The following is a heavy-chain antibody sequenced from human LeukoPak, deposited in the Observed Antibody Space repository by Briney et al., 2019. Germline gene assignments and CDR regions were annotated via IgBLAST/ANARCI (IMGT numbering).Heavy chain of an antibody. CDR2: ISAYNGNT. CDR3: ARVLTMVRGAFNWFDP. Sequence: GASVKVSCKASGHTFTRYGISWVRQAPGQGLEWMGWISAYNGNTNYAQKLQGRVTMTTDTSTSTAYMELRSLRSDDTAVYYCARVLTMVRGAFNWFDPWGQGTLATVSS. D-gene: IGHD3-10*01. V-gene: IGHV1-18*01. CDR1: GHTFTRYG. J-gene: IGHJ5*02.